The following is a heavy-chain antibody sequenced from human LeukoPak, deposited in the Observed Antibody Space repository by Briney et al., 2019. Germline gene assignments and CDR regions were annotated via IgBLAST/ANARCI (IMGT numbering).Heavy chain of an antibody. D-gene: IGHD3-22*01. V-gene: IGHV4-34*01. Sequence: SETLSLTCAVYGGSFSGYYWSWIRQPPGKGLEWIGEINHSGSTNYNPSLKSRVTISVDTSKNQFSLKLSSVTAADTAVYYCARSYYYDSSGLDDYWGQGTLVTVSS. CDR2: INHSGST. CDR1: GGSFSGYY. CDR3: ARSYYYDSSGLDDY. J-gene: IGHJ4*02.